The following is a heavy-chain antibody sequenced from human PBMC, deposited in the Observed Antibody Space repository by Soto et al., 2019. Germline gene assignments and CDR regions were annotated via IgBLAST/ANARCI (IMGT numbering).Heavy chain of an antibody. CDR2: IYPGDSDT. J-gene: IGHJ4*02. Sequence: GESLTSSCKGSGYSFTSCWIGWVRQMAGKGLEWMGIIYPGDSDTRYSPSFQGQVTISADKSISTAYLQWSSLKASDTAMYYCATGIRYCDWPLTYYFDFWGQGTLVTVSS. V-gene: IGHV5-51*01. D-gene: IGHD3-9*01. CDR1: GYSFTSCW. CDR3: ATGIRYCDWPLTYYFDF.